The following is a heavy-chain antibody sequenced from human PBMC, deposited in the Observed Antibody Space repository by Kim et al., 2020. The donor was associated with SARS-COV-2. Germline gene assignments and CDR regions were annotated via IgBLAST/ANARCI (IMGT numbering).Heavy chain of an antibody. D-gene: IGHD1-26*01. CDR1: GYTFTSYY. J-gene: IGHJ6*02. CDR3: ARDLSRFVDLWGIVGASPQSNGMDV. V-gene: IGHV1-46*01. CDR2: INPSGGST. Sequence: ASVKVSCKASGYTFTSYYMHWVRQAPGQGLEWMGIINPSGGSTSYAQKFQGRVTMTRDTSTSTVYMELSSLRSEDTAVYYCARDLSRFVDLWGIVGASPQSNGMDVWGQGTTVTVSS.